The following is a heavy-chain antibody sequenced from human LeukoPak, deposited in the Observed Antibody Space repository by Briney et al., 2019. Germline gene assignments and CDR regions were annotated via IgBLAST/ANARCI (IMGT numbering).Heavy chain of an antibody. V-gene: IGHV3-21*01. Sequence: PGGSLRLSCAASGFTFSSYSMNWVRQAPGKGLEWVSSISSSSSYIYYADSVKGRFTISRDNAKNSLYLQMNSLRAGDTAVYYCARAMGTITSAFDIWGQGTMVTVSS. J-gene: IGHJ3*02. CDR2: ISSSSSYI. CDR1: GFTFSSYS. CDR3: ARAMGTITSAFDI. D-gene: IGHD5-12*01.